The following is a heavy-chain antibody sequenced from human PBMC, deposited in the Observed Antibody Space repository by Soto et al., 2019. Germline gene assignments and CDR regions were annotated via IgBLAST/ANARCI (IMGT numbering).Heavy chain of an antibody. CDR1: GGSISSSSYY. V-gene: IGHV4-39*01. CDR3: ARQRRNDYGDNGPFDY. D-gene: IGHD4-17*01. Sequence: SETLSLTCTVSGGSISSSSYYWGWIRQPPGKGLEWIGSIYYSGSTYYNPSLKSRVTISVDTSKNQFSLKLSSVTAADTAVYYCARQRRNDYGDNGPFDYWGQGTLVTVSS. CDR2: IYYSGST. J-gene: IGHJ4*02.